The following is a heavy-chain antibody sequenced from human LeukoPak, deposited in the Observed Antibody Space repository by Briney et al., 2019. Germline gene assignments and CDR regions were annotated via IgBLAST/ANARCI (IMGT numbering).Heavy chain of an antibody. Sequence: SETLSLTCTVSGGPISSYYWSWIRQPPGKGLEWIGYIYYSGSTNYNPSLKSRVTISVDTSKNQFSLKLSSVTAADTAVYYCAGKYGMDVWGQGTTVTVSS. CDR2: IYYSGST. V-gene: IGHV4-59*08. CDR1: GGPISSYY. CDR3: AGKYGMDV. J-gene: IGHJ6*02.